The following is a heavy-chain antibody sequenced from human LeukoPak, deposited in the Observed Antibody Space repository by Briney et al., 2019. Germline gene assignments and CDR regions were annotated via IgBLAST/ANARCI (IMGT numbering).Heavy chain of an antibody. CDR2: IKQDGSEK. V-gene: IGHV3-7*03. D-gene: IGHD2-2*01. J-gene: IGHJ6*04. CDR1: GFTFSSYW. CDR3: ARHLGGCSSTSCYYYYGMDV. Sequence: GGSLRLSCAASGFTFSSYWMSWVRQAPGKGLEWVANIKQDGSEKYYVDSVKGRFTISRDTAKNSLYLQMNSLRAEDTAVYYCARHLGGCSSTSCYYYYGMDVWGKGTTVTVSS.